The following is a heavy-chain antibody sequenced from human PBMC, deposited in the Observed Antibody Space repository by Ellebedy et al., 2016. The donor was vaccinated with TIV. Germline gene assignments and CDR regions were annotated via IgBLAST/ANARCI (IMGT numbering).Heavy chain of an antibody. V-gene: IGHV3-7*01. Sequence: GESLKISCAASGFSFRSYWMSWVRQAPGKGLEWVANIYQDGSDQYYADSVKGRFTISRDNANKSLFPQMKSLRVDDTAVYYCARRGSYGDYAVQVNSWFDTWGQGTLVSVSS. CDR3: ARRGSYGDYAVQVNSWFDT. CDR2: IYQDGSDQ. CDR1: GFSFRSYW. D-gene: IGHD4-17*01. J-gene: IGHJ5*02.